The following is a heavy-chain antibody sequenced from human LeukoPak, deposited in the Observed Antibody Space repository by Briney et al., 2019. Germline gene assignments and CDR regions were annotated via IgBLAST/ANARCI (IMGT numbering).Heavy chain of an antibody. Sequence: PGGSLRLSCGASGFIFSEYWMSWFRQAPVKGLEWVASIKDDETAQYYVDSLKGRFTISRDNAKNSLYLQMDSLRAEDTAVYYCARHIIRAQNFDYWGQGTLVTVSS. CDR3: ARHIIRAQNFDY. CDR1: GFIFSEYW. V-gene: IGHV3-7*01. J-gene: IGHJ4*02. CDR2: IKDDETAQ.